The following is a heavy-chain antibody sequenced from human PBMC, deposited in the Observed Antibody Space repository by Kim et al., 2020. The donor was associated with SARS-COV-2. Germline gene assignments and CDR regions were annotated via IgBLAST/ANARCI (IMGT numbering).Heavy chain of an antibody. Sequence: GGSLRLSCAASGFTFSSYSMNWVRQAPGKGLEWVSSISSSSSYIYYADSVKGRFTISRDNAKNSLYLQMNSLRAEDTAVYYCARDVGGVGATRAFDIWGQGTMVTVSS. CDR1: GFTFSSYS. J-gene: IGHJ3*02. CDR2: ISSSSSYI. V-gene: IGHV3-21*01. CDR3: ARDVGGVGATRAFDI. D-gene: IGHD1-26*01.